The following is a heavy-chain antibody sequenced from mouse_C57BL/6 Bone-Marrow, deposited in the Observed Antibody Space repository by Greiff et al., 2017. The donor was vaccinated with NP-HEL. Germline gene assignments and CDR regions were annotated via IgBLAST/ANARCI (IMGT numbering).Heavy chain of an antibody. D-gene: IGHD1-1*01. V-gene: IGHV2-2*01. CDR3: ARLLTTVYAMDY. J-gene: IGHJ4*01. Sequence: QVQLQQSGPGLVQPSQSLSITCTVSGFSLTSYGVHWVRQSPGKGLEWLGVIWSGGSTDSNAAFISRLSISKDNSKSQVFFKMNSLQADDTAIYYCARLLTTVYAMDYWGQGTSVTVSS. CDR1: GFSLTSYG. CDR2: IWSGGST.